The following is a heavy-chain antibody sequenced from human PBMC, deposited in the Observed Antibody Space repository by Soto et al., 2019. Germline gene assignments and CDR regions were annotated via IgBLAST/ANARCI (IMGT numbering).Heavy chain of an antibody. CDR2: MSGSGVST. CDR3: ATGYYGSANYYPRAKCNWFDA. J-gene: IGHJ5*02. Sequence: LRLSCAASGFTVSSYAMSCVRQAPGKGLEWVSAMSGSGVSTRYANSVKGALDIPSEDSKTAQYLQMTSLRAQDTPVYYCATGYYGSANYYPRAKCNWFDAWGQGTPVTVSS. CDR1: GFTVSSYA. D-gene: IGHD3-10*01. V-gene: IGHV3-23*01.